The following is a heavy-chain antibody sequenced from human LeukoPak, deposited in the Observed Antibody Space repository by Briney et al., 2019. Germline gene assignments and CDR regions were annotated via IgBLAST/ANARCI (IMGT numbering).Heavy chain of an antibody. J-gene: IGHJ3*02. Sequence: SETLSLTCTVSGGSISSSSYYWGWIRQPPGKGLEWIGSIYYSGSTYYNPSLKSRVTISVDTSKNQFSLKLSSVTAADTAVYYCARDLSEDIVVVASAFDIWGQGTMVTVSS. D-gene: IGHD2-15*01. CDR1: GGSISSSSYY. CDR2: IYYSGST. V-gene: IGHV4-39*07. CDR3: ARDLSEDIVVVASAFDI.